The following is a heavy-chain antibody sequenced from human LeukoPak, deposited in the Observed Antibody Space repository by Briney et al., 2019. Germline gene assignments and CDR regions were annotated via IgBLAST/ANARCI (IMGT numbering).Heavy chain of an antibody. Sequence: SETVSLTCAVSGYSISSGYYWGWIRQPPGKGLEWIGSIYHSGSTYYNPSLKSRVTISVDTSKNQFSLKLSSVTAADTAVYYCARFVSGVVVVPAAAGYYYFDYWGQGTLVTVSS. D-gene: IGHD2-2*01. V-gene: IGHV4-38-2*01. CDR2: IYHSGST. CDR3: ARFVSGVVVVPAAAGYYYFDY. CDR1: GYSISSGYY. J-gene: IGHJ4*02.